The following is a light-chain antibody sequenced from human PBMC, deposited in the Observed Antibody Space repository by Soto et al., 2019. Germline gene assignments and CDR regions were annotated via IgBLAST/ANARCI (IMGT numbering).Light chain of an antibody. CDR3: QHYNNWPRT. J-gene: IGKJ1*01. V-gene: IGKV3-15*01. CDR2: GAS. CDR1: QSVGSN. Sequence: EIVMTQSPATLSVSPGERATLSCGASQSVGSNLAWYHRKPGQAPRLLIYGASTRATGIPARFSGSGSGTEFTLTISSLQSEDFAVYYCQHYNNWPRTFGQGTKVEIK.